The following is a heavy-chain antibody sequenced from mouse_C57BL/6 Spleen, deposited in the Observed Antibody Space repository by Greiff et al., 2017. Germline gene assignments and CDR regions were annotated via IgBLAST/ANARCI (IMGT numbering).Heavy chain of an antibody. CDR3: ARSGDGYYVRLAY. Sequence: EVQLQQSGPELVKPGASVKISCKASGYTFTDYYMNWVKQSPGKSLEWIGDINPNNGGTSYNQKFKGKATLTVDKSSSTAYMELRSLTSEDSAVYYCARSGDGYYVRLAYWGQGTLVTVSA. D-gene: IGHD2-3*01. J-gene: IGHJ3*01. CDR2: INPNNGGT. CDR1: GYTFTDYY. V-gene: IGHV1-26*01.